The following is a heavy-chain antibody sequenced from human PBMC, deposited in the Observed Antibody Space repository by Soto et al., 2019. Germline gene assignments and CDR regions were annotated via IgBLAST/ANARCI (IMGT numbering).Heavy chain of an antibody. CDR1: GGTFSSYA. CDR3: ARGSAYYYDSSGPIIVGGYYYYYGMDV. Sequence: SVKVSCKASGGTFSSYAISWVRQAPGQGLEWMEGIIPIFGTANYAQKFQGRVTITADESTSTAYMELSSLRSEDTAVYYCARGSAYYYDSSGPIIVGGYYYYYGMDVWGQGTTVTVSS. D-gene: IGHD3-22*01. V-gene: IGHV1-69*13. CDR2: IIPIFGTA. J-gene: IGHJ6*02.